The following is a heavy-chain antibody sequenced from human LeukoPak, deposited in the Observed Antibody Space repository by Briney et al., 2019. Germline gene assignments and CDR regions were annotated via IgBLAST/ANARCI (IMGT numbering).Heavy chain of an antibody. Sequence: GGSLRLSCAASGFTFSSYSMNWVRQAPGRGLEWVANIKQDGSEKYYVESVKGRFIISRDNAKNSLYLQMNSLRDEDTAVYYCASYGDYAASDAFDIWGQGTMVTVSS. CDR2: IKQDGSEK. CDR1: GFTFSSYS. D-gene: IGHD4-17*01. J-gene: IGHJ3*02. V-gene: IGHV3-7*01. CDR3: ASYGDYAASDAFDI.